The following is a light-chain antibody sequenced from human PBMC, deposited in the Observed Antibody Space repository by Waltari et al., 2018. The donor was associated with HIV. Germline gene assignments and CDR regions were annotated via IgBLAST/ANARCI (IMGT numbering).Light chain of an antibody. V-gene: IGLV2-8*01. Sequence: QSALTQPPSASGSPGQSVTISCTGTSSDVGGFDYVSWYHQQPPTAPKLILYEVNRRPSGVPARFSGSKSGNTASLTVSGLQLEDEGDYYCSSYKDANDVVFGGGTKLTVL. J-gene: IGLJ2*01. CDR2: EVN. CDR1: SSDVGGFDY. CDR3: SSYKDANDVV.